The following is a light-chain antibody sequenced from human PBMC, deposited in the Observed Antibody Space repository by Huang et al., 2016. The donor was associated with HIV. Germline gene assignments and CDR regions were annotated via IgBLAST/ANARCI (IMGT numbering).Light chain of an antibody. Sequence: AIQMTQSPSSLSASVGDRVTITCRASQDIGSDLGWYRQKPGKAPKLLIYGASSVQSGVPSRCSGSGSGTDFTLTIGGLQPEDFATYFCLQVFNYPFSVGPGTKVDIK. CDR1: QDIGSD. CDR2: GAS. J-gene: IGKJ3*01. V-gene: IGKV1-6*01. CDR3: LQVFNYPFS.